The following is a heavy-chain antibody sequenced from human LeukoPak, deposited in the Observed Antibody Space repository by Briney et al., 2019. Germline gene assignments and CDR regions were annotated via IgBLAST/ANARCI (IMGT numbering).Heavy chain of an antibody. Sequence: PGGSLRLSCAASGFIFSSYSMSWVRQAPGKGLEWVSVITGSGGNTYYADSVKGRFTISKDNSKNTVYLQMNSLRAEDTAVYYCVRGGIASAFDIWGQGTMVTVSS. D-gene: IGHD6-13*01. V-gene: IGHV3-23*01. CDR1: GFIFSSYS. J-gene: IGHJ3*02. CDR2: ITGSGGNT. CDR3: VRGGIASAFDI.